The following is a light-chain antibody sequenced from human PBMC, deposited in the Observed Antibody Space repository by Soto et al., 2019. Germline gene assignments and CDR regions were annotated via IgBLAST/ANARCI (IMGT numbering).Light chain of an antibody. V-gene: IGKV1-8*01. CDR3: QQRSNWGLT. J-gene: IGKJ4*01. CDR2: AAS. Sequence: IRMTQSPSSFSASTGDRVTITCRASQGISSYLAWYQQKPGKAPKLLIYAASTLQSGVPSRFSGSGSGTDFTLTISSLEPEDFAVYYCQQRSNWGLTFGGGTKVDIK. CDR1: QGISSY.